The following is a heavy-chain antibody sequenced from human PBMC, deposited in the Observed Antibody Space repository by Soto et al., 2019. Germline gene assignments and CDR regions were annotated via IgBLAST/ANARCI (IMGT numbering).Heavy chain of an antibody. D-gene: IGHD3-9*01. V-gene: IGHV4-39*01. CDR3: ARHSDFKLRYFDWPNLGEFDY. Sequence: QLQLQESGPGLVKPSETLSLTCTVSGGSISSSSYYWGWIRQPPGKGLEWIGSIYYSGSTYYNPSLKSRVTISVDTSKNQFSLKLSSVTAADTAVYYCARHSDFKLRYFDWPNLGEFDYWGQGTLVTVSS. CDR2: IYYSGST. CDR1: GGSISSSSYY. J-gene: IGHJ4*02.